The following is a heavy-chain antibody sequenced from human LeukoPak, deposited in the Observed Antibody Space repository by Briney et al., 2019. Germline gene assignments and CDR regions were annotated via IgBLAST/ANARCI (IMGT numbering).Heavy chain of an antibody. CDR2: ISSSGSTI. D-gene: IGHD1-26*01. V-gene: IGHV3-48*04. J-gene: IGHJ4*02. Sequence: GESLRLSCAASGFTFNSQAMTWVRQAPGKGLEWVSYISSSGSTIYYADSVKGRFTISRDNANNSLFLQMNSLRAEDTAVYYCARARGGSYPYFDYWGQGTLVTVSS. CDR3: ARARGGSYPYFDY. CDR1: GFTFNSQA.